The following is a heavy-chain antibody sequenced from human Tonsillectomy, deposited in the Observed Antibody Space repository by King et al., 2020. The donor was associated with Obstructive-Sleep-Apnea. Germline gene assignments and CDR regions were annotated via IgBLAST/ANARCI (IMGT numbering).Heavy chain of an antibody. D-gene: IGHD4-17*01. CDR2: ISSGSDYI. CDR3: ATLHDYGDYGAKYFTD. CDR1: GLSFNTYT. V-gene: IGHV3-21*01. Sequence: GQLVQSGGDVVEPGGSLRLSCAASGLSFNTYTMNWVRQAPEKGLEWVSSISSGSDYIYYADAVKGRFTISRDNAKNSLFLQMNSLRAEDTAVYYCATLHDYGDYGAKYFTDWGQGTLVTVSS. J-gene: IGHJ4*02.